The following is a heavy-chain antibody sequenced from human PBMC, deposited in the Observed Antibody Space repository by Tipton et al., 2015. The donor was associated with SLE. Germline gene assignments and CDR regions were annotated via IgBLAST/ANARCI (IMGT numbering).Heavy chain of an antibody. CDR1: GFTFSSYS. CDR2: ISSSSSYI. J-gene: IGHJ4*02. D-gene: IGHD3-22*01. Sequence: SLRLSCAASGFTFSSYSMNWVRQAPGKGLEWVSSISSSSSYIYYADSVKGRFTISRDNAKNSLYLQMNSLRAEDTALYYCAKVSSGYSLDYWGQGTLVTVSS. V-gene: IGHV3-21*04. CDR3: AKVSSGYSLDY.